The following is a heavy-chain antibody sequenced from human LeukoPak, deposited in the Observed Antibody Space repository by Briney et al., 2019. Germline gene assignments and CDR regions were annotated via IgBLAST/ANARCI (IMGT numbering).Heavy chain of an antibody. CDR3: ANTGERDY. D-gene: IGHD7-27*01. CDR2: ISGSGGST. Sequence: GGSLRLSCAASGFTFSSYAMNWVRQALGKGLEWVSAISGSGGSTYYADSVKGRFTISRDNSKNTLYLQMNSLRDEDTAVYYCANTGERDYWGRGTLVTVSS. J-gene: IGHJ4*02. CDR1: GFTFSSYA. V-gene: IGHV3-23*01.